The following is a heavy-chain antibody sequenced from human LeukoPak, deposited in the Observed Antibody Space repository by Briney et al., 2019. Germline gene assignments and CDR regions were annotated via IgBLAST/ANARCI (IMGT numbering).Heavy chain of an antibody. D-gene: IGHD6-13*01. CDR1: GFSFASYW. J-gene: IGHJ5*02. CDR2: IKQDGSEK. Sequence: DGSLSLSWSAAGFSFASYWMTLVGQAAGHGLHLVANIKQDGSEKYYVDSVKGRFTISRDNAKNSLYLQMNSLRGEDTAVYYCARRYSSSWSGFDPWGQGTLVTVSS. CDR3: ARRYSSSWSGFDP. V-gene: IGHV3-7*01.